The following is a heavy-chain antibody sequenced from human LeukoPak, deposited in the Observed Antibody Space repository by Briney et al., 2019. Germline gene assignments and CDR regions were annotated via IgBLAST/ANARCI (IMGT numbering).Heavy chain of an antibody. CDR3: ARGPAVAPFSDFDY. Sequence: GGSLRLSCAASGFTFSSYAMSWVRQAPGKGLEWVANIKHDGSEKYYVDSVKGRFTISRDNAKNSLYLQMNSLRAEDTAVYYCARGPAVAPFSDFDYWGQGTLVTVSS. V-gene: IGHV3-7*01. CDR1: GFTFSSYA. J-gene: IGHJ4*02. D-gene: IGHD6-19*01. CDR2: IKHDGSEK.